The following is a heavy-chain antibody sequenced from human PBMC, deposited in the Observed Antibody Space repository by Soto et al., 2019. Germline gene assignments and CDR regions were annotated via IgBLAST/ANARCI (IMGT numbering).Heavy chain of an antibody. D-gene: IGHD3-3*01. V-gene: IGHV4-34*01. CDR3: VRAFLYDFCSGPYYYYMDV. Sequence: SETLSLTCAVYGGSFSGYYWSWIRQPPGKELEWIGEINHSGSTNYNPSLKSRVTISVDTSKNQFSLKLSSVTALDTAVYSCVRAFLYDFCSGPYYYYMDVCGKGTTVTVSS. J-gene: IGHJ6*03. CDR2: INHSGST. CDR1: GGSFSGYY.